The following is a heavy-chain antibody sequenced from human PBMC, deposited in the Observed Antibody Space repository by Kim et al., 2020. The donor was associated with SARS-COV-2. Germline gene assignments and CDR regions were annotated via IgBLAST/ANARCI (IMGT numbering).Heavy chain of an antibody. D-gene: IGHD3-10*02. J-gene: IGHJ2*01. CDR2: ISAYNGDT. V-gene: IGHV1-18*01. CDR3: ARDVRGVIPPGWYFDL. Sequence: ASVKVSCKASGYTFTSYGISWVRQAPGQGLEWMGWISAYNGDTNYAQKIQGRVTMTTDTSTSTAYMELRSLRSDDTAVYYCARDVRGVIPPGWYFDLWGRGTLVTVSS. CDR1: GYTFTSYG.